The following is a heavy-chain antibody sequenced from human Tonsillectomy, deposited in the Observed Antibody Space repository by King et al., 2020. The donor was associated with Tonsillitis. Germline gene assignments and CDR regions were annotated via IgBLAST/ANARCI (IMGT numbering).Heavy chain of an antibody. CDR2: VSYSGST. V-gene: IGHV4-39*01. D-gene: IGHD3-9*01. CDR3: ARHGVRYFDWLFVEFDY. J-gene: IGHJ4*02. CDR1: GGSLNSTYYY. Sequence: QLQESGPGLVKPSETLSLTCTVSGGSLNSTYYYWGWIRQPPGKGLEWIGTVSYSGSTYYNPSLKGRATISVDTSKNQFSLRLSSVTAADTAVYYCARHGVRYFDWLFVEFDYWGQGTLVTVSS.